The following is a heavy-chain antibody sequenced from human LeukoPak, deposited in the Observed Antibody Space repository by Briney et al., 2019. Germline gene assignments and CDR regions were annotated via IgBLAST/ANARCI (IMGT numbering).Heavy chain of an antibody. CDR3: ARESPTSYFRMDV. CDR1: GGSISSYY. J-gene: IGHJ6*02. V-gene: IGHV4-59*01. CDR2: IYHSGST. Sequence: MTSETLSLTCTVSGGSISSYYWSWIRQPPGKGLEWIGYIYHSGSTIYNPSLKSRVTLSVDTSKNQFSLRLTSVTASDTAIYYCARESPTSYFRMDVWGQGTTVTVSS.